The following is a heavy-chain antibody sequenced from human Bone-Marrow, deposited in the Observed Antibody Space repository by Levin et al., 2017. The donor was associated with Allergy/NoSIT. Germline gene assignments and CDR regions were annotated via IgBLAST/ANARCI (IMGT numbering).Heavy chain of an antibody. J-gene: IGHJ4*02. CDR3: ARSYWNFDY. CDR1: GGSISSGSYY. CDR2: IYTSGST. D-gene: IGHD1-1*01. V-gene: IGHV4-61*02. Sequence: SETLSLTCTVSGGSISSGSYYWSWIRQPAGKGLEWIGRIYTSGSTNYNPSLKSRVTISVDTSKNQFPLKLSSVTAADTAVYYCARSYWNFDYWGQGILVTVSS.